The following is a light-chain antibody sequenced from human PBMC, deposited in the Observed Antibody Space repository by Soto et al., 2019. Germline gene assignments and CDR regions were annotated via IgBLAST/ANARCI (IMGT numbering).Light chain of an antibody. Sequence: QSVLTQPASVSGSPGQSITISCTGTSSDVGGYNYVSWYQQHPGKAPKLMIYEVSNRPSGVSNRFSGSKSGNTASLTISGLQAEDVADYYCSSYTSSSTLYVFGTWTKVTVL. J-gene: IGLJ1*01. CDR3: SSYTSSSTLYV. V-gene: IGLV2-14*01. CDR2: EVS. CDR1: SSDVGGYNY.